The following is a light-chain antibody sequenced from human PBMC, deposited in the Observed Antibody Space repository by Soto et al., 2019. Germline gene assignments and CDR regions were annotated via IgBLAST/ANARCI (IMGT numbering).Light chain of an antibody. CDR1: QTISSW. J-gene: IGKJ4*01. V-gene: IGKV1-5*03. CDR3: QQYNSWPLT. CDR2: KAS. Sequence: DIQMTQSASTLSGSLGDRVTITCRASQTISSWLAWYQQKKGKAPKLLIYKASTLKSGVPSRFSGSGYGTEFNLTISSLQTDDFAVYYCQQYNSWPLTFGGGTKVDIK.